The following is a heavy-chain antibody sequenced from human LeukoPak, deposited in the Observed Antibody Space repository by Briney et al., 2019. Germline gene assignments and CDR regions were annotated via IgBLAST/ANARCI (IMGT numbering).Heavy chain of an antibody. Sequence: SETLSLTCTVSGGSISSYYWSWIRQPAGKGLEWIGRIYTSGSTNYNPSLKSRVTMSVDTSKNQFSLKLSSVTAADTAVYYCAKDAYSSSWPASYHYYMDVWGKGTTVTVSS. D-gene: IGHD6-13*01. CDR2: IYTSGST. J-gene: IGHJ6*03. V-gene: IGHV4-4*07. CDR3: AKDAYSSSWPASYHYYMDV. CDR1: GGSISSYY.